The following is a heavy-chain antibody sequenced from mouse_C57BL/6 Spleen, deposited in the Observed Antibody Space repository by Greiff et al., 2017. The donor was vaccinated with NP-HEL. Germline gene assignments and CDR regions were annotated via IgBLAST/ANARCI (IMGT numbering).Heavy chain of an antibody. CDR2: IWSGGST. D-gene: IGHD2-3*01. J-gene: IGHJ4*01. CDR3: ARKGRWLLFYYAMDY. Sequence: VQVVESGPGLVQPSQSLSITCTVSGFSLTSYGVHWVRQSPGKGLEWLGVIWSGGSTDYNAGFISRLSISKDNSKSQVFFKMNSLQADDTAIYYCARKGRWLLFYYAMDYWGQGTSVTVSS. CDR1: GFSLTSYG. V-gene: IGHV2-2*01.